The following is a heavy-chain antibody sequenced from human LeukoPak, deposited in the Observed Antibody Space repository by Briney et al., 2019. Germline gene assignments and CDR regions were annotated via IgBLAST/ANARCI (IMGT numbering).Heavy chain of an antibody. Sequence: PGGSLRLSCAASGFTFSDYYMSWIRQAPGKGLEWLSYITSSGSSTNYADSVKGRFTISRDNAKNSVVLQMNSLRAEDTAVYYCTRERRGSYHAFEYWSQGTLVTVSS. CDR2: ITSSGSST. D-gene: IGHD3-16*02. J-gene: IGHJ4*02. CDR1: GFTFSDYY. V-gene: IGHV3-11*01. CDR3: TRERRGSYHAFEY.